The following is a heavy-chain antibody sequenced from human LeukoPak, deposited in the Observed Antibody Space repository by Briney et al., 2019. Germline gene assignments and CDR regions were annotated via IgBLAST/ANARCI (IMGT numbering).Heavy chain of an antibody. CDR2: IYYSGST. CDR1: GGSVSSGSYY. Sequence: SETLSLTCTVSGGSVSSGSYYWSWVRQPPGKGLEWIGYIYYSGSTNYNPSLKSRVTISVDTSKNQFSLKLSSVTAADTAVYYCARAYYGSGSSYYFDYWGQGTLVTVSS. J-gene: IGHJ4*02. V-gene: IGHV4-61*01. D-gene: IGHD3-10*01. CDR3: ARAYYGSGSSYYFDY.